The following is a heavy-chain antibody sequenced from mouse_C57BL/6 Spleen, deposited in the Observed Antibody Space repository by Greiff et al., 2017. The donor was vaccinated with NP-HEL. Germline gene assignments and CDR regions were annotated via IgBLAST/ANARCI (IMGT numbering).Heavy chain of an antibody. D-gene: IGHD1-1*01. V-gene: IGHV1-52*01. J-gene: IGHJ1*03. Sequence: QVQLQQPGAELVRPGSSVKLSCKASGYTFTSYWMHWVKQRPIQGLEWIGNIDPSDSYTHYNQKFKDKATLTVDKSSSTAYMQLSSLTSEDSAVYYCARPLWGYGSSHWYFDVWGTGTTVTVSS. CDR3: ARPLWGYGSSHWYFDV. CDR2: IDPSDSYT. CDR1: GYTFTSYW.